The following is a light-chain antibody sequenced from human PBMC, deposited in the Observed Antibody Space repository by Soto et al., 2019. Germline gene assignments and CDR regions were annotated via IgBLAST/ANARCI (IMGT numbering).Light chain of an antibody. V-gene: IGKV1-9*01. CDR1: QGIYNY. Sequence: DIQLTQSPSFLSASVGDRVTITCRASQGIYNYLAWYQQKPGKAPKLLIHSAFTLQSGVPSRFSGSGSGTEFTLTISSLQPEDFAAYYCQQRSDYPITFGQGTRLEIK. CDR2: SAF. J-gene: IGKJ5*01. CDR3: QQRSDYPIT.